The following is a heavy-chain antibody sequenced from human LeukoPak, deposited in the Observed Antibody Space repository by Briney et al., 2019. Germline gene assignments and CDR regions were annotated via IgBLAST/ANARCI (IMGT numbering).Heavy chain of an antibody. V-gene: IGHV3-33*01. D-gene: IGHD3-9*01. CDR2: IWYDGSNK. Sequence: GRSLRLSCAASGFTFSSYGMHWVRQAPGKGLEWVAVIWYDGSNKYYADSVKGRFTISRDNSKNTLYLQMNSLRAEDTAVYYCARSGHYDILTGYLDAFDIWGQGTMVTVSS. CDR3: ARSGHYDILTGYLDAFDI. CDR1: GFTFSSYG. J-gene: IGHJ3*02.